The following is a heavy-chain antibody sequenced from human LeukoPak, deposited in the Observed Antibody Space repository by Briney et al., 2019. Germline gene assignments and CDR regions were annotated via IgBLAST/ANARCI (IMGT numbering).Heavy chain of an antibody. CDR3: ARQTSGWSFDY. D-gene: IGHD6-19*01. J-gene: IGHJ4*02. CDR2: IYYSGST. CDR1: GGSISSYY. Sequence: SETLSLTCTVSGGSISSYYWSWIRRPPGKGLEWIGYIYYSGSTNYNPSLKSRVTISVDTSKNQFSLKLSSVTAADTAVYYCARQTSGWSFDYWGQGTLVTVSS. V-gene: IGHV4-59*08.